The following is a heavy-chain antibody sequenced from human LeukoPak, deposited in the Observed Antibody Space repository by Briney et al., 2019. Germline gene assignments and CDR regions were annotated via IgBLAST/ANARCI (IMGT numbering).Heavy chain of an antibody. CDR2: ISYDGSNK. CDR3: ARRSYSYGSDY. D-gene: IGHD5-18*01. J-gene: IGHJ4*02. Sequence: HPGRSLRLSCAASGFTFSSYGMHWVRQAPGKGLEWVAVISYDGSNKYYADSVKGRFTISRDNSKNTLYLQMNSLRVEDTAVYYCARRSYSYGSDYWGQGTLVTVSS. CDR1: GFTFSSYG. V-gene: IGHV3-30*03.